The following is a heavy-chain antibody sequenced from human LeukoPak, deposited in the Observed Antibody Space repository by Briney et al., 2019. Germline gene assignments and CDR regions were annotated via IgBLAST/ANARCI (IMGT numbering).Heavy chain of an antibody. CDR2: IYPGDSDT. Sequence: GEPLKISCEGSGYSFSNYWLGWVRPMPGKGLEWMGIIYPGDSDTRYSPSFQGQVTISADKSISTAYLQWSSLKASDTAMYYCARVDYYDRSGYFDYWGQGTQVTVSS. CDR3: ARVDYYDRSGYFDY. D-gene: IGHD3-22*01. V-gene: IGHV5-51*01. CDR1: GYSFSNYW. J-gene: IGHJ4*02.